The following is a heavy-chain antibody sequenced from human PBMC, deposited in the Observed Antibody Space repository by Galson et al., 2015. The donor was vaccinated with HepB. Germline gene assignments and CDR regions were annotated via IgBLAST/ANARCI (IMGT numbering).Heavy chain of an antibody. J-gene: IGHJ2*01. Sequence: PALVKPTQPLTLTCTFSGFSLSTTEMRVSWIRQPPGKALEWLARIDWDDDKFSSTSLTTRLTISKDTSKNQVVLTMTNMDPVDTATYYCARSGYSSGWYPWYCELWGRGTLVTVSS. V-gene: IGHV2-70*04. CDR3: ARSGYSSGWYPWYCEL. D-gene: IGHD6-19*01. CDR1: GFSLSTTEMR. CDR2: IDWDDDK.